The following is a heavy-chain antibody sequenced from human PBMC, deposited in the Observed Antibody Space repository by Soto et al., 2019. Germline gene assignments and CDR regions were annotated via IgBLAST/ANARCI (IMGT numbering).Heavy chain of an antibody. CDR1: GFTFSNYA. V-gene: IGHV3-23*01. CDR3: ARDATYYYDSSGLGYNWFDP. Sequence: GGSLRLSCIASGFTFSNYAMSWVRQAPGKGLEWVSTISDNGANTFIGDSMKDHFDISRDNSKNTVFLHLSTVRAEDTAVYYCARDATYYYDSSGLGYNWFDPWGQGTMVTVYS. J-gene: IGHJ5*02. CDR2: ISDNGANT. D-gene: IGHD3-22*01.